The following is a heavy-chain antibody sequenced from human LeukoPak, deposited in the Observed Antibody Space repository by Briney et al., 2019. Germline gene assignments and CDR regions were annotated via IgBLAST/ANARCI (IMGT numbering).Heavy chain of an antibody. CDR3: ARASHRSHDTIYGMDV. Sequence: PSETLSLTCTVSGYYLSSGYYWGWIRQPPGKGLEWIGSIYHSGSTYYNPSLKSRVTISVDTSKNQFSLKLSSVTAADTAVYYCARASHRSHDTIYGMDVWGQGTTVIVSS. D-gene: IGHD3-9*01. CDR1: GYYLSSGYY. J-gene: IGHJ6*02. V-gene: IGHV4-38-2*02. CDR2: IYHSGST.